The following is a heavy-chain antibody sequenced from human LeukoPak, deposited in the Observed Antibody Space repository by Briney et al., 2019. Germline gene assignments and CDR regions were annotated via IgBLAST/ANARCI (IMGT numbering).Heavy chain of an antibody. CDR1: GYTFTGYY. Sequence: ASVKVSCKASGYTFTGYYMHWVRQAPVQGLEWMGWINPNSGGTNYAQKFQGRVTMTRDTSISTAYMELSRLRSDDTAVYYCANSGYSSSWPYDYWGQGTLVTVSS. CDR3: ANSGYSSSWPYDY. D-gene: IGHD6-13*01. V-gene: IGHV1-2*02. J-gene: IGHJ4*02. CDR2: INPNSGGT.